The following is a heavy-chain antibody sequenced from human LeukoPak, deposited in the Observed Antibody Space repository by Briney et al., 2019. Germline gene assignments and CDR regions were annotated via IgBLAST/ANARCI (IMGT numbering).Heavy chain of an antibody. CDR2: ISGSGSGT. J-gene: IGHJ6*03. Sequence: GGTLSLSCAASGFTFSSFGLGWFRQAPGKGLEWVSGISGSGSGTYYADSVKGRFTISRDNSKNTLHLQMNSLRAEDTAVYYCATHGSAHYYMDVWGKGTTVTISS. D-gene: IGHD2-2*03. V-gene: IGHV3-23*01. CDR1: GFTFSSFG. CDR3: ATHGSAHYYMDV.